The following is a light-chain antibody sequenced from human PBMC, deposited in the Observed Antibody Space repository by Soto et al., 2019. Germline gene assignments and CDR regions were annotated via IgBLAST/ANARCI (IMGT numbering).Light chain of an antibody. CDR3: QKSNVWPLT. CDR2: VAA. V-gene: IGKV3-15*01. Sequence: EIVMTQSPATLSVSPGERATLSCRASESVSSHLAWYQQKPGQTPKLLIYVAATRATAITARFSGSGSGTEFTLTISSLQSEDFAVYDCQKSNVWPLTFGGGTKVEFK. J-gene: IGKJ4*01. CDR1: ESVSSH.